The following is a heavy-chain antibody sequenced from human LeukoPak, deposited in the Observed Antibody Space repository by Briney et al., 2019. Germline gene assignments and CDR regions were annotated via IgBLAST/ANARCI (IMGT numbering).Heavy chain of an antibody. D-gene: IGHD3-22*01. CDR3: AKDPGGWLVDY. V-gene: IGHV3-23*01. CDR1: GFTFSSYG. Sequence: GGTLRLSCAASGFTFSSYGMSWVRQAPGKGLQWVSAISGDGKGRDYPDSVKGRFTISRDNSKNTLYLQMDSLRAEDTAVYYCAKDPGGWLVDYWGQGTLVTVSS. CDR2: ISGDGKGR. J-gene: IGHJ4*02.